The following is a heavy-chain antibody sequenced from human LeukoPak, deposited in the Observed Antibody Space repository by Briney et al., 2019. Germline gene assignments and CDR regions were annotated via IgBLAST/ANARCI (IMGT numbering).Heavy chain of an antibody. Sequence: SETLSLTYAVYGGSFSGYYWSWIRQPPGKGLEWIGEINHSGSTNYNPSLKSRVTISVDTSKNQFSLKLSSVTAADTAVYYCAARLRFLEWLLYTTSFDYWGRGTLVTVSS. CDR3: AARLRFLEWLLYTTSFDY. CDR1: GGSFSGYY. V-gene: IGHV4-34*01. D-gene: IGHD3-3*01. CDR2: INHSGST. J-gene: IGHJ4*02.